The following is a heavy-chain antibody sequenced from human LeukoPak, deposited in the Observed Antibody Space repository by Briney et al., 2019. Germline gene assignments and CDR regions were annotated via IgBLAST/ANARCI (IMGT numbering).Heavy chain of an antibody. V-gene: IGHV3-72*01. CDR1: GFTFSSYS. D-gene: IGHD3-22*01. CDR2: TRNKAKGYTT. CDR3: VRVTSSENYSFDY. Sequence: GGSLRLSCAASGFTFSSYSMNWVRQAPGKGLEWVGRTRNKAKGYTTEYAASVKARFTISRDDSKNSLYLQMNSLKTEDTAVYYCVRVTSSENYSFDYWGQGTLVTVSS. J-gene: IGHJ4*02.